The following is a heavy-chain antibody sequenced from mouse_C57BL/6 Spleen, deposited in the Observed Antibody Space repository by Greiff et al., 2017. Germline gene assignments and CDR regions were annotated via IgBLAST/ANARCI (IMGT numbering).Heavy chain of an antibody. Sequence: QVQLQQSGPELVKPGASVKISCKASGYAFSSSRMNWVKQRPGKGLEWIGRIYPGDGDTNYNGKFKGKATLTADKSSSTAYMQLSSLTSEDSAVYCCARDDGYYFDYWGQGTTLTVSS. CDR3: ARDDGYYFDY. V-gene: IGHV1-82*01. J-gene: IGHJ2*01. D-gene: IGHD2-3*01. CDR2: IYPGDGDT. CDR1: GYAFSSSR.